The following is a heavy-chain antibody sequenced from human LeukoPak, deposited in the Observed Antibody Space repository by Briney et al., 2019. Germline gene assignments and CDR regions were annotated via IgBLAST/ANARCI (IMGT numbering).Heavy chain of an antibody. CDR3: ARQGPFLGDY. CDR2: INPNSGDT. D-gene: IGHD3-3*01. Sequence: ASVKVSCKASGYTFTGYHMHWVRQAPGQGLEWMGRINPNSGDTNYAQKFQDRVTMTRDASISTAYMELSRLRSDDTAVYYCARQGPFLGDYWGQGTLVTVSS. V-gene: IGHV1-2*06. J-gene: IGHJ4*02. CDR1: GYTFTGYH.